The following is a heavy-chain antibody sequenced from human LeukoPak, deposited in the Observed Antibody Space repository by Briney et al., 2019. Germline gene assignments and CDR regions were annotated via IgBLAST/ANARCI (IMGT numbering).Heavy chain of an antibody. CDR3: ARDPSGVVISNWFDP. D-gene: IGHD3-3*01. CDR1: GYTLTSYG. J-gene: IGHJ5*02. V-gene: IGHV1-18*01. CDR2: ISAYNGNT. Sequence: ASVKVSCKASGYTLTSYGISWVRQAPGQGLEWMGWISAYNGNTNYAQKLQGRVTMTTDTSTSTAYMELRSLRSDDTAVYYCARDPSGVVISNWFDPWGQGTLVTVSS.